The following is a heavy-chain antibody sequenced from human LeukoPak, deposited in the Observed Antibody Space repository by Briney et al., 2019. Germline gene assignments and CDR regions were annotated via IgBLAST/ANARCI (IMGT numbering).Heavy chain of an antibody. CDR1: GGSISSYY. Sequence: SETLSLTCTVSGGSISSYYWSWIQQPPGKGLEWIGYIYYSGSTNYNPSLKSRVTISVDTSKNQFSLKLSAVTAADTAVYYCARSGAGVGATIHWGQGTLVTVST. CDR2: IYYSGST. V-gene: IGHV4-59*01. J-gene: IGHJ4*02. D-gene: IGHD1-26*01. CDR3: ARSGAGVGATIH.